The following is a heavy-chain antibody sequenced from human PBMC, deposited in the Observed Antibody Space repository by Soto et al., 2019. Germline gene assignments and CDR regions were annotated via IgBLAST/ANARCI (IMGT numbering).Heavy chain of an antibody. D-gene: IGHD1-20*01. J-gene: IGHJ3*02. V-gene: IGHV1-58*01. CDR1: GFTFTSSA. CDR2: IVVGSGNT. CDR3: AERIYNKRKVDAFDI. Sequence: ASVKVSCKASGFTFTSSAVQWVRQARGQRLEWIGWIVVGSGNTNYAQKFQERVTITREMSTSTAYMELSSLRSEDTAVYYCAERIYNKRKVDAFDIWGQGTMVTVSS.